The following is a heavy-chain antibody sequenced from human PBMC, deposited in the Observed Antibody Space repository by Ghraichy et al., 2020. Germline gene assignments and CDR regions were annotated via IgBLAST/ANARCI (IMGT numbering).Heavy chain of an antibody. V-gene: IGHV3-9*01. J-gene: IGHJ6*02. CDR1: GFTFDDYA. Sequence: LSLTCTASGFTFDDYAMHWVRQAPGKGLEWVSGISWNSGSIAYADSVKGRFTISRDNAKNSLYLQMNSLRAEDTALYYCAKDASPSGSYFYFGMDVWGQGTTVTVSS. CDR3: AKDASPSGSYFYFGMDV. CDR2: ISWNSGSI. D-gene: IGHD1-26*01.